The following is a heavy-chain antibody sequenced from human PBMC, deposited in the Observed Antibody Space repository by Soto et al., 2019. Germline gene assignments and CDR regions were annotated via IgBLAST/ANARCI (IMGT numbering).Heavy chain of an antibody. CDR2: INYSGST. V-gene: IGHV4-39*01. CDR1: GGSISSSTSY. Sequence: QLQLQESGPGLVKPSETLSLTCTVSGGSISSSTSYWGWIRQPPGKGLEWIGSINYSGSTYYSPSLKSRVTISADTSQNQFSLKLSSVTAADTAVYYCARPVNYYYYYMDVWGKGTMVTVSS. J-gene: IGHJ6*03. CDR3: ARPVNYYYYYMDV.